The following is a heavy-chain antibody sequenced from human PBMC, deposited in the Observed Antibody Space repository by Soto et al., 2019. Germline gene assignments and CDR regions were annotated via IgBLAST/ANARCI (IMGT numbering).Heavy chain of an antibody. Sequence: GKGLEWVAVISYDGSNKYYADSVKGRFNISRDNSKNTLYLQMNSLRAEDTAVYYCARDPFFFSSRRRHTRCSLGLGIPAEPPSDL. CDR2: ISYDGSNK. D-gene: IGHD3-10*02. J-gene: IGHJ2*01. CDR3: ARDPFFFSSRRRHTRCSLGLGIPAEPPSDL. V-gene: IGHV3-30-3*01.